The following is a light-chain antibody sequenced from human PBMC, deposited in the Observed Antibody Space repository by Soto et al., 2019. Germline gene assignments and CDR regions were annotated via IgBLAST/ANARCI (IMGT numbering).Light chain of an antibody. V-gene: IGKV3-11*01. CDR3: QQRGEWPPGAT. Sequence: EIVLTQSPATLSVSPGERATLSCRAIQSVSSNLAWYQQKPGQAPRLLIYGASNRASGIPARFSGSGSGTDFTLTISSLEPEDFALYYCQQRGEWPPGATFGQGTLLEIK. CDR2: GAS. CDR1: QSVSSN. J-gene: IGKJ5*01.